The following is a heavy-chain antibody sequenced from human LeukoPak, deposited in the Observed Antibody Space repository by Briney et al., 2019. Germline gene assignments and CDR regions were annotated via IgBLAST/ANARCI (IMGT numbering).Heavy chain of an antibody. Sequence: SVKVSCKASGGTFSSYAISWVRQAPGQGLEWMGGIFPIFGTANYAQKFQGRVTITADESTSTAYMELSSLRSEDTAVYYCNFEGPPPYFDYWGQGTLVTVSS. J-gene: IGHJ4*02. CDR1: GGTFSSYA. CDR2: IFPIFGTA. V-gene: IGHV1-69*13. D-gene: IGHD3-9*01. CDR3: NFEGPPPYFDY.